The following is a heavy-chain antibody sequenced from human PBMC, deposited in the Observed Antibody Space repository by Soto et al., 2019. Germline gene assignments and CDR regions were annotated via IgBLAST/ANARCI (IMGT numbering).Heavy chain of an antibody. J-gene: IGHJ4*02. CDR2: INHGGST. CDR3: AMRNWWELIPGY. CDR1: GGSFSDYY. V-gene: IGHV4-34*01. D-gene: IGHD1-26*01. Sequence: SETLSLTCAVYGGSFSDYYCSWIRQPPGKGLEWIGEINHGGSTNYNPSLKSRVTISVDTTKNQFSLNLSSVTAADTGVYYCAMRNWWELIPGYWGQGTLVTVSS.